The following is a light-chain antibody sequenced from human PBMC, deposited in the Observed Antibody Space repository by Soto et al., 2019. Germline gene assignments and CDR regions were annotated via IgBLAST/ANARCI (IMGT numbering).Light chain of an antibody. CDR2: DVS. CDR1: SSDVGGYNY. V-gene: IGLV2-14*01. J-gene: IGLJ2*01. CDR3: SSYTSSSTVV. Sequence: QSALTQPASVSGSPGQSITISCTGTSSDVGGYNYVSWYQQHPGKAPKLMIYDVSNRPSGVSDRLSGSKSGNTASLTISGLQAEDEADYYCSSYTSSSTVVFGGRTKLTVL.